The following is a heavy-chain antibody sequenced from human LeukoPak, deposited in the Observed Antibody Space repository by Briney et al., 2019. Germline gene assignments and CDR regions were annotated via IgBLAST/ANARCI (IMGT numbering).Heavy chain of an antibody. CDR1: GYTFTGSY. J-gene: IGHJ4*02. V-gene: IGHV1-2*06. CDR3: ARDDGGSGWLDC. CDR2: INPDSGGT. D-gene: IGHD6-19*01. Sequence: ASVNVSCEASGYTFTGSYLYWVRQAPGQGLEWMGRINPDSGGTNYAQQFQGRVTMTRDTSISTAYMELSRLTSDDTAVYYCARDDGGSGWLDCWGRGTLVTVSS.